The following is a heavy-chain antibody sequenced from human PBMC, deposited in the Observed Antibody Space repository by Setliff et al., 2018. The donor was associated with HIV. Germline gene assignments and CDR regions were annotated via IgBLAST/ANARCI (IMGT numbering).Heavy chain of an antibody. J-gene: IGHJ3*02. D-gene: IGHD5-18*01. CDR2: ITYSGSA. Sequence: PSETLSLTCTVSGGSISSDDYYWNWIRQPPGKGLEWIGYITYSGSAYYNPSLKSRVTMSVDTSKNQFSLKLSSVTAADTAVYYCARAEWIQLWFGAFDIWGQGTMVTVSS. V-gene: IGHV4-30-4*08. CDR1: GGSISSDDYY. CDR3: ARAEWIQLWFGAFDI.